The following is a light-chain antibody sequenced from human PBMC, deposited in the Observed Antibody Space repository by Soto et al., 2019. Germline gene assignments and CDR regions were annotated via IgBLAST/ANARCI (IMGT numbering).Light chain of an antibody. J-gene: IGKJ1*01. V-gene: IGKV2-28*01. CDR1: ARLLHKNGYNY. Sequence: IVMTQSPLSLSVTPGEAASISCMSSARLLHKNGYNYVDWNMQKPGQSPQLLIYLGSNRASGVPDRFSGSGSDTSFTLEISSVEADDVGVYYCMQPLENFRTFGQGTKVDLK. CDR3: MQPLENFRT. CDR2: LGS.